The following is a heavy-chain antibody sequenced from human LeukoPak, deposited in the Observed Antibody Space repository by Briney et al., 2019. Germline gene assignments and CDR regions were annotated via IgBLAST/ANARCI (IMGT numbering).Heavy chain of an antibody. CDR1: GFTFSSYS. Sequence: PGGSLRLSCAASGFTFSSYSMNWVRQAPGRGLEWVSSISSSSSYIYYADSVKGRFTISRDNAKNSLYLQMNSLRAEDTAVYYCARAQGATIDAFDIWGQGTMVTVSS. D-gene: IGHD3-16*01. J-gene: IGHJ3*02. V-gene: IGHV3-21*01. CDR3: ARAQGATIDAFDI. CDR2: ISSSSSYI.